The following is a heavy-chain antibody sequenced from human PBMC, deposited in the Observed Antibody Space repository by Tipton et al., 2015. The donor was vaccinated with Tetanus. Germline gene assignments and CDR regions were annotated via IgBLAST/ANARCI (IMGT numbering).Heavy chain of an antibody. CDR2: IYEGGDT. CDR3: ARHQSGYFTPFDY. Sequence: GLVKPSETLSLTCTVSGGSIRGGTFYWGWIRQPPGKGLEWIGSIYEGGDTYYIPSLKSRVTISVDTSKNQFSLNLNSMAAADTGVYYCARHQSGYFTPFDYWGLGTLVTVSS. CDR1: GGSIRGGTFY. J-gene: IGHJ4*02. D-gene: IGHD3-3*01. V-gene: IGHV4-39*01.